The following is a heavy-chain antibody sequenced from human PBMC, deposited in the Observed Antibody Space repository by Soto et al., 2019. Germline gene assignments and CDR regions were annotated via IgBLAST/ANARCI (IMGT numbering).Heavy chain of an antibody. CDR3: ASQLPSLYCTGSTSCYTGSRPLDY. CDR2: IIPIFGTA. Sequence: GASVKVPCKASGGTFSSYAISWVRQAPGQGLEWMGGIIPIFGTANYAQKFQGRVTITADKSTSTAYMELSSLRSEDTAVYYCASQLPSLYCTGSTSCYTGSRPLDYWGQGTLVTVSS. J-gene: IGHJ4*02. CDR1: GGTFSSYA. D-gene: IGHD2-2*02. V-gene: IGHV1-69*06.